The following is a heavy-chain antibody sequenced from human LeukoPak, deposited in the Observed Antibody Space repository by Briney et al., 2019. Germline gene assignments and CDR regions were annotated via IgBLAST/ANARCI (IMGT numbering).Heavy chain of an antibody. V-gene: IGHV1-69*13. J-gene: IGHJ5*02. CDR1: GGTFSSYA. Sequence: SVKVSCKASGGTFSSYAISWVRQAPGQGLEWMGGIIPILGTANYAQKFQGRVTITADESTSTAYMELSSLRSEDTAVYYCARDLDYYGSGNSAWGQGTLVTVSS. CDR2: IIPILGTA. CDR3: ARDLDYYGSGNSA. D-gene: IGHD3-10*01.